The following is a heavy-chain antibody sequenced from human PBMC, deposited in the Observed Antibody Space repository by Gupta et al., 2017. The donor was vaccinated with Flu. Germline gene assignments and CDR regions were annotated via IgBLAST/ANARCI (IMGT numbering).Heavy chain of an antibody. D-gene: IGHD2/OR15-2a*01. CDR1: GGSISSYY. CDR3: ARHSGGEDIEIEEVARDAFDI. V-gene: IGHV4-59*08. J-gene: IGHJ3*02. Sequence: QVQLQESGPGLVTPSETLSLTCTVPGGSISSYYWSWIRPPPGKGLEWIGQIYYSGNTNYNPSLKSRVTISVDTPKNQFSTKQSSVTAADTAVYHCARHSGGEDIEIEEVARDAFDIWGQGTLVTVSS. CDR2: IYYSGNT.